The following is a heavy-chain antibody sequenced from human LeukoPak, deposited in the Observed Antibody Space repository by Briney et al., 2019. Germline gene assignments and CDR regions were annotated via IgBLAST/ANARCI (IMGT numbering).Heavy chain of an antibody. J-gene: IGHJ4*02. CDR1: GFTFSSYA. Sequence: GVLRLSCPASGFTFSSYAMSRVRQAPGKGLEWVSAISGSGGSTYYADSVKGRFSISRDNSKNTLYLQMNSLRAEDTAVYYCAKGQFGVVSPAGYWGQGTLVTVSS. D-gene: IGHD3-3*01. V-gene: IGHV3-23*01. CDR3: AKGQFGVVSPAGY. CDR2: ISGSGGST.